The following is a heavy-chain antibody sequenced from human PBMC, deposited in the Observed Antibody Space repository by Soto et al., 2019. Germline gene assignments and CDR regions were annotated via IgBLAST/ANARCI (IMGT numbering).Heavy chain of an antibody. J-gene: IGHJ3*02. V-gene: IGHV1-18*01. CDR1: GYTFTSYG. CDR3: ARIWVVVVAATVSRAFDI. D-gene: IGHD2-15*01. CDR2: ISAYSGNT. Sequence: QVPLVQSGAEVRKPGASVKVSCKASGYTFTSYGISWERQAPGQGLEWMGWISAYSGNTNYAQKLQGRVTVTTDTSTNTAYMELRSLRSDDTAVYYCARIWVVVVAATVSRAFDIWGQGTMVTVSS.